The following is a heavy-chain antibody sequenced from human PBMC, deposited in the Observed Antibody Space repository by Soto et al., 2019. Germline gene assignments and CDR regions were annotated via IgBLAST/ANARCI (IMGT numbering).Heavy chain of an antibody. D-gene: IGHD5-12*01. CDR3: ARGRDGYNLGAFDI. CDR2: IIPILGIA. J-gene: IGHJ3*02. Sequence: QVQLVQSGAEVKKPGSSVKVSGKASGGTFSSYTISWVRQAPGQGLEWMGRIIPILGIANYAQKFQGRVTITADKSTSTAYMELSSLRSEDTAVYYCARGRDGYNLGAFDIWGQGTMVTVSS. V-gene: IGHV1-69*02. CDR1: GGTFSSYT.